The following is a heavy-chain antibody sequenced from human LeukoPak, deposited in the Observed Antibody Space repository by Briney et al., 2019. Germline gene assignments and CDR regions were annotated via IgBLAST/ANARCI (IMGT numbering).Heavy chain of an antibody. V-gene: IGHV1-2*02. D-gene: IGHD6-13*01. CDR1: GYTFIGGY. Sequence: ASVKASCKASGYTFIGGYMQWVRQAPGRGREWMGWFNPNSVSTTFERKFQGRVTMTSDTPTRPAYMDLSSLRTDDTAVYYCARGGSRWYGDAFDIWGQGTMVTVSS. CDR2: FNPNSVST. CDR3: ARGGSRWYGDAFDI. J-gene: IGHJ3*02.